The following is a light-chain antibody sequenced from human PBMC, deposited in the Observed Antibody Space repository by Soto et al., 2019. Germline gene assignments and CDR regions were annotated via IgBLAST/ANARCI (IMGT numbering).Light chain of an antibody. Sequence: IVLTQSPANLSVSPGERATLSCRASESVSDDLAWYQQKPGQAPRLLIYGASTRATGIPARFSGSGSGTEFTLTISSLQSEDFAVYYCQQYNNWPRTFGQGTKVDIK. J-gene: IGKJ1*01. CDR1: ESVSDD. V-gene: IGKV3-15*01. CDR3: QQYNNWPRT. CDR2: GAS.